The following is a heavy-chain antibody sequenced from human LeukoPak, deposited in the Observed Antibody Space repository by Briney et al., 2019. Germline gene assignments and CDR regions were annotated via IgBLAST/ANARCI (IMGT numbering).Heavy chain of an antibody. Sequence: GGSLRLSCVASGFTFSRYWMTWVRQAPGKGLEWVSAISGRGGSTYYADSVKGRFTISRDNSKSTLYLQMNSLRAEDTAVYYCAKFTETYYGYFDYWGQGTLVTVSS. CDR2: ISGRGGST. V-gene: IGHV3-23*01. D-gene: IGHD3-3*01. CDR3: AKFTETYYGYFDY. CDR1: GFTFSRYW. J-gene: IGHJ4*02.